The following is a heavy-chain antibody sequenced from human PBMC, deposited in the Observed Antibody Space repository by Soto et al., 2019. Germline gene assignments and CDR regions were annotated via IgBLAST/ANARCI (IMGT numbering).Heavy chain of an antibody. CDR1: GFTFSNYA. CDR3: TKGSHYDILTAYHAFDF. J-gene: IGHJ4*02. D-gene: IGHD3-9*01. CDR2: ISGGGGGT. Sequence: PGGSLRLSCAASGFTFSNYALNWVRHAPGKGLEWVSGISGGGGGTHYTDSVKGQFTISRDNSKNTVFLQMNSLRAEDTAVYFCTKGSHYDILTAYHAFDFWGPGTLVTVS. V-gene: IGHV3-23*01.